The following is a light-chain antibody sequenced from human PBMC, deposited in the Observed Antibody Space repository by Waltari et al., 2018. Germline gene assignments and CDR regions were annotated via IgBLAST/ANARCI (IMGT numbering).Light chain of an antibody. V-gene: IGLV2-23*01. CDR1: SSYVGSYTL. CDR2: ADS. J-gene: IGLJ2*01. CDR3: CSYAGSSTVK. Sequence: QSALTQPASVSGSPGQSITISCTGTSSYVGSYTLVSWYQQHPGKAPRLMIYADSNRPSGSSNRFSGSKSGNTASLTISGLQAEDEAAYYCCSYAGSSTVKFGEGTYLTVL.